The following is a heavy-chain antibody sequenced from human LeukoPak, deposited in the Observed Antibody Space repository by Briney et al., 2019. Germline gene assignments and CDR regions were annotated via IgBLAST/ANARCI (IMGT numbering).Heavy chain of an antibody. D-gene: IGHD5-18*01. CDR2: IKGKTDGGTT. Sequence: GGSLRLSCVASGITFSSYAMSWVRQAPGKGLEWVGHIKGKTDGGTTDYAAPVQGRFTISRDDSKNTLFLQMNSLKTEDTAVYYCTTGTWIQLWLADYWGQGTLVTVSS. V-gene: IGHV3-15*01. CDR3: TTGTWIQLWLADY. J-gene: IGHJ4*02. CDR1: GITFSSYA.